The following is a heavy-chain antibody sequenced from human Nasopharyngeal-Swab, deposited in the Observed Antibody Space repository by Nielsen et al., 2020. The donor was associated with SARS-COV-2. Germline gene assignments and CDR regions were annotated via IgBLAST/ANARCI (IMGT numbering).Heavy chain of an antibody. J-gene: IGHJ4*02. CDR1: GFTFSNYW. CDR3: ARDLGGFGGY. CDR2: INSDGSNT. V-gene: IGHV3-74*01. D-gene: IGHD4-23*01. Sequence: GGSLRLSCAASGFTFSNYWMHWVRQAPGKGLVWVSRINSDGSNTNYADSVKGRFTISRDNVKNMLYLQMNNLRPEDTAVYYCARDLGGFGGYWGQGTLATVSS.